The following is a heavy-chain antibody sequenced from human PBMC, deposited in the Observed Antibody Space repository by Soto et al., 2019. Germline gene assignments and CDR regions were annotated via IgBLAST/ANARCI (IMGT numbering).Heavy chain of an antibody. V-gene: IGHV3-21*01. D-gene: IGHD3-10*01. CDR3: ARDIWSDTMVRGVIPPDY. CDR1: GFTFSSYS. J-gene: IGHJ4*02. CDR2: ISSSSSYI. Sequence: GSLRLSCAASGFTFSSYSMNWVRQAPGKGLEWVSSISSSSSYIYYADSVKGRFTISRDNAKNSLYLQMNSLRAEDTAVYYCARDIWSDTMVRGVIPPDYWGQGTLVTVSS.